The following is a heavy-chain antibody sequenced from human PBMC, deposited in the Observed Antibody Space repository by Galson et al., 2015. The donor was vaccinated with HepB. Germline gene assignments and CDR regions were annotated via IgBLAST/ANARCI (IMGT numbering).Heavy chain of an antibody. V-gene: IGHV1-18*01. CDR2: ISSNGGNT. J-gene: IGHJ4*02. Sequence: SVKVSCKASGYTFTINGISWVRQTPGQGLEWLGWISSNGGNTKYAQKYQGRITLTRDTSASTAYLELRSLRSDDTAIYYFARDRDYRFDFWGQGTLVTVSS. CDR3: ARDRDYRFDF. D-gene: IGHD4/OR15-4a*01. CDR1: GYTFTING.